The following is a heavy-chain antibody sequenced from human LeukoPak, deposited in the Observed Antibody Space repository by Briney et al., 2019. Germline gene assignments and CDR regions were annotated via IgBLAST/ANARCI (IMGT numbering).Heavy chain of an antibody. CDR1: GFIFSKYD. V-gene: IGHV3-13*01. D-gene: IGHD3-9*01. CDR2: IDREGVT. Sequence: GGSLRLSCAASGFIFSKYDMHWVRQVTGKGLEWVSGIDREGVTYYSGSVKGRFTSSRENAKNSLDLQMNTLRAGDTGVYYCARDDYDILTGYPYAFDIWGQGTMVTVSS. J-gene: IGHJ3*02. CDR3: ARDDYDILTGYPYAFDI.